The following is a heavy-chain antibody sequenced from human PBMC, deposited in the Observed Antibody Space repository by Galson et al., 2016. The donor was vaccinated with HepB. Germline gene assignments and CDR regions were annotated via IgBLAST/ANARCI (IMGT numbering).Heavy chain of an antibody. D-gene: IGHD3-22*01. J-gene: IGHJ5*02. V-gene: IGHV3-23*01. CDR3: AIRLDYYGSRGS. Sequence: SLRLSCAASGFSFRNYAMSWVRQAPGKGLEWVSSISDTAGSTYYADSVKGRFTISRDNSRNTLFLQLNSLRAVDTAVYYCAIRLDYYGSRGSWGQGTLVTVSS. CDR2: ISDTAGST. CDR1: GFSFRNYA.